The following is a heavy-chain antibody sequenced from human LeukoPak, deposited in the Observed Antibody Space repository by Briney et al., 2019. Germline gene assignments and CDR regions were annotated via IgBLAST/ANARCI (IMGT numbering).Heavy chain of an antibody. V-gene: IGHV3-23*01. Sequence: PGGSLRLSCAASGFTFNSYAMIWVRQAPGKGLEWVSGISGSGGDTHYAESVKGRFTISRDNSKNTLYQQMNSLRAEDAAVYYCAKAPVTSCRGAFCYPFDYWGQGTLVTVSS. CDR3: AKAPVTSCRGAFCYPFDY. CDR1: GFTFNSYA. D-gene: IGHD2-15*01. CDR2: ISGSGGDT. J-gene: IGHJ4*02.